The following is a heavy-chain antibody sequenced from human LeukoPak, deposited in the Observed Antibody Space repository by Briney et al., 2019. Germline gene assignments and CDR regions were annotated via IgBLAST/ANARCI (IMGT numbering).Heavy chain of an antibody. J-gene: IGHJ4*02. CDR3: ARDYGYTSSRSYFDC. V-gene: IGHV1-46*01. D-gene: IGHD6-13*01. Sequence: ASVKVSCKASGYTFTSYYMHWVRQAPGQGLEWMGIIDPSGGSTTYAQRFQGRVTMTRDTSTSTLYMELSSLRSEDTAVYYCARDYGYTSSRSYFDCWAREPWSPSPQ. CDR2: IDPSGGST. CDR1: GYTFTSYY.